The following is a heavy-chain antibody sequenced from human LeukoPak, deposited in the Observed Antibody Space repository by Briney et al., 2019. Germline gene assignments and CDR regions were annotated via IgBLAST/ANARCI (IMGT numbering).Heavy chain of an antibody. CDR3: ARGIPGTTPDDY. Sequence: PSETLSLTCTVSGGSISSGGYYWSWIRQPPGKGLGWIGYIYHSGSTYYNPSLKSRVTISVDTSKNQFSLKLSSVTAADTAVYYCARGIPGTTPDDYWGQGTLVTVSS. J-gene: IGHJ4*02. CDR2: IYHSGST. V-gene: IGHV4-30-2*01. D-gene: IGHD1-20*01. CDR1: GGSISSGGYY.